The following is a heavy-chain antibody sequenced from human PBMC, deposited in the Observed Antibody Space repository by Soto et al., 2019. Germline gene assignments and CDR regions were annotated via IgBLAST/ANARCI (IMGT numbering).Heavy chain of an antibody. D-gene: IGHD6-19*01. J-gene: IGHJ4*02. V-gene: IGHV1-18*01. CDR3: ARTVAGYFDY. CDR1: GYTFTSSG. Sequence: ASVKVSCKASGYTFTSSGISWVRQASGQGPEWMGWISTYNGNTNYAQNLQGRVTMTTDTSTSTAYMELRGLRSDDTAVYYCARTVAGYFDYWGQGTLVTVSS. CDR2: ISTYNGNT.